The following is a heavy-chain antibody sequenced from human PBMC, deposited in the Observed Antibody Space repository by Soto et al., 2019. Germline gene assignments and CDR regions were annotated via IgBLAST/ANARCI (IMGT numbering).Heavy chain of an antibody. CDR2: IIPLLDIT. J-gene: IGHJ4*02. CDR1: GGAFTNDI. Sequence: QVQLVQSGAEVKKPGSSVKVSCKASGGAFTNDIITWVRQAPGQGLEWMGRIIPLLDITNYAQKFQGRVTITAAKSTSTAYMELNSLISEDTAVYYCARDSPIGSTFSGYDAIDSWGQGTLVTVSS. CDR3: ARDSPIGSTFSGYDAIDS. V-gene: IGHV1-69*08. D-gene: IGHD5-12*01.